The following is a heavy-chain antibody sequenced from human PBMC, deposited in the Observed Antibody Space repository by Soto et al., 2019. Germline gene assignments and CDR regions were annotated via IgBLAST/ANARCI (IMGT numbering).Heavy chain of an antibody. V-gene: IGHV3-23*01. J-gene: IGHJ4*02. Sequence: GSLRLSCAASGFTFSSYAMSWVRQAPGKGLEWVSAISGSGGSTYYADSVKGRFTISRDNSKNTLYLQMNSLRAEDTAVYYCARTRGRDFWSGYYKIPDFDYWGQGTLVTVSS. CDR1: GFTFSSYA. D-gene: IGHD3-3*01. CDR2: ISGSGGST. CDR3: ARTRGRDFWSGYYKIPDFDY.